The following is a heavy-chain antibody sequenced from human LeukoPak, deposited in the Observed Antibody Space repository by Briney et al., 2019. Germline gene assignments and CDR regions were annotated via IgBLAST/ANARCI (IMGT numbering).Heavy chain of an antibody. D-gene: IGHD1-26*01. V-gene: IGHV3-23*01. Sequence: GGSLRLSCTASGFTFNNYAMYWVRQAPRKGLEWVAGIFGSGGSAHYADSVKGRFTISRDNAKNTLYLQMDSLRAEDTAMYYCARGTGSYYSLGYWGQGTLVTVSS. CDR1: GFTFNNYA. CDR2: IFGSGGSA. J-gene: IGHJ4*02. CDR3: ARGTGSYYSLGY.